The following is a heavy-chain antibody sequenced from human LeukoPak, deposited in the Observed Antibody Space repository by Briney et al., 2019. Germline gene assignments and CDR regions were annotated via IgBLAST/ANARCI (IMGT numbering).Heavy chain of an antibody. CDR3: ARDRHVYHGILTGYASYFEY. Sequence: GGSLRLSCAASGFTFSTYGMHWVRQAPGKGLEWVAFIRYDGDNKFYADSVKGRFTISRDNSKNTLYLQMNSLRPEDTAVYYCARDRHVYHGILTGYASYFEYWGQGALVTVSS. CDR1: GFTFSTYG. J-gene: IGHJ4*02. CDR2: IRYDGDNK. V-gene: IGHV3-30*02. D-gene: IGHD3-9*01.